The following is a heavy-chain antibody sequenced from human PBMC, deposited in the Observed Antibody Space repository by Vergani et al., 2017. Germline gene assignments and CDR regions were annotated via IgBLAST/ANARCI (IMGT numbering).Heavy chain of an antibody. CDR2: INPSGGHT. J-gene: IGHJ4*02. Sequence: QVQVVQSGAEVKKSGASVKVSCKTSLYTFSNYYMHWVRQAPGQGLEWMGIINPSGGHTNYAQKVQGRVTMTRDTSTSTVYMELSSLRSEDTAIYYCARGDYGILTGYRYWGQGTLVTVSA. V-gene: IGHV1-46*03. CDR3: ARGDYGILTGYRY. D-gene: IGHD3-9*01. CDR1: LYTFSNYY.